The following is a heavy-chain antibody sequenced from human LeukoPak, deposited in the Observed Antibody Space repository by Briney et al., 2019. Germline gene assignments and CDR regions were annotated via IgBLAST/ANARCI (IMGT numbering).Heavy chain of an antibody. J-gene: IGHJ4*02. CDR2: ISSSGSTI. V-gene: IGHV3-11*01. D-gene: IGHD6-19*01. CDR3: ARGFAGYSSGWYSNY. Sequence: GSLRLSCAASGFTFSDYYMSWIRQAPGKGLEWVSYISSSGSTIYYADSVKGRFTISRDNPKHSLYLQMNSLRAEDTDVYYCARGFAGYSSGWYSNYWGQGTLVTVSS. CDR1: GFTFSDYY.